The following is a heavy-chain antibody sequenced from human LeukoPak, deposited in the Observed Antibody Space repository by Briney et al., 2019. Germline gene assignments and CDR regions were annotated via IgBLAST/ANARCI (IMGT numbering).Heavy chain of an antibody. CDR2: ISYDGSNK. Sequence: GRSLRLSCAASGFTFSSYAMHWVRQAPGKGLGWVAVISYDGSNKYYADSVKGRFTISRDNSKNTLYLQMNSLRAEDTAVYYCARDVSLVPARPSGPDYWGQGTLVTVSS. V-gene: IGHV3-30-3*01. CDR1: GFTFSSYA. J-gene: IGHJ4*02. CDR3: ARDVSLVPARPSGPDY. D-gene: IGHD2-2*01.